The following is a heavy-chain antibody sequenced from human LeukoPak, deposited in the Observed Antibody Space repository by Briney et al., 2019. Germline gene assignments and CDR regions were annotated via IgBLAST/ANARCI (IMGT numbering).Heavy chain of an antibody. Sequence: GGSLRLSCAASGFTFSSYWTSWVRQAPGKGLEWVANIKQDGSEKYYVDSVKGRFTIPRDNAKNSLYLQMNSLRAEDTAVYYCARKPIAAAGRVDYWGQGTLVTVSS. J-gene: IGHJ4*02. V-gene: IGHV3-7*01. CDR3: ARKPIAAAGRVDY. D-gene: IGHD6-13*01. CDR1: GFTFSSYW. CDR2: IKQDGSEK.